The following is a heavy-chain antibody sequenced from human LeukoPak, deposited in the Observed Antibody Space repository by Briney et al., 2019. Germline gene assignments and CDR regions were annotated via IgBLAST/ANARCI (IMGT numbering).Heavy chain of an antibody. CDR2: ISSSGSNI. V-gene: IGHV3-11*04. CDR1: GFTFSDYY. D-gene: IGHD2-21*01. CDR3: AREATPYCGGDCYPDY. Sequence: GGSLRLSCAASGFTFSDYYMSWIRQAPGKGLEWVSYISSSGSNIYYADSVKGRFTISRDNSKNTLYLQMNSLRAEDTAVYYCAREATPYCGGDCYPDYWGQGTLVTVSS. J-gene: IGHJ4*02.